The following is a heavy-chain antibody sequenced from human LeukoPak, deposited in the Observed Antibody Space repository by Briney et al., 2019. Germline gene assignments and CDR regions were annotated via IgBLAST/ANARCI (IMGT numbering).Heavy chain of an antibody. V-gene: IGHV1-8*01. J-gene: IGHJ6*02. CDR2: MNPNSGNT. CDR1: GYTFTSYD. Sequence: ASVKVSCKASGYTFTSYDINWVRQATGQGLEWMGWMNPNSGNTGYAQRFRGRVTMTRNTSISTAYMELSSLRSEDTAVYYCASIVVVPATYGMDVWGQGTTVTVSS. D-gene: IGHD2-2*01. CDR3: ASIVVVPATYGMDV.